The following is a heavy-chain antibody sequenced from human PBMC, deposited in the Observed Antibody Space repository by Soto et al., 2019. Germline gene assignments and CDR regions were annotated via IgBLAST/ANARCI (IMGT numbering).Heavy chain of an antibody. V-gene: IGHV4-34*01. Sequence: SETLSLTCAVYGGSFSGYYWSWIRQPPGKGLEWIGEINHSGSTSYNPSLKSRVTISVDTSKNQFSLKLSSVTAADTAVYYCARGPHWYFDLWGRGTLVTVSS. CDR1: GGSFSGYY. CDR3: ARGPHWYFDL. J-gene: IGHJ2*01. CDR2: INHSGST.